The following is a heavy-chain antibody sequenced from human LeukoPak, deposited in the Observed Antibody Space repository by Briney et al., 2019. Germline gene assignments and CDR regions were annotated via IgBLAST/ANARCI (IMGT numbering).Heavy chain of an antibody. CDR3: ARDRDWGYSYGYNY. J-gene: IGHJ4*02. D-gene: IGHD5-18*01. CDR2: ISAYNGNT. V-gene: IGHV1-18*01. CDR1: GGTFSSYA. Sequence: ASVKVSCKASGGTFSSYAISWVRQAPGQGLEWMGWISAYNGNTNYAQKLQGRVTMTTDTSTSTAYMELRSLRSDDTAVYYCARDRDWGYSYGYNYWGQGTLVTVSS.